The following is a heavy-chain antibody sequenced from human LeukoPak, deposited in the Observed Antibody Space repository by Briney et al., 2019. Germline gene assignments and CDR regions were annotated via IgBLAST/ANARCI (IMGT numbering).Heavy chain of an antibody. D-gene: IGHD5-12*01. CDR3: AKDCSGYPTTTLDY. J-gene: IGHJ4*02. Sequence: GRSLRLSCAASGFTFSSYAIHWVRQAPGKGLEWVAVISYDGSIKYYADSVKGRFTISRDNAKNSLYLQMNSLRAEDTALYYCAKDCSGYPTTTLDYWGQGTLVTVSS. V-gene: IGHV3-30-3*01. CDR1: GFTFSSYA. CDR2: ISYDGSIK.